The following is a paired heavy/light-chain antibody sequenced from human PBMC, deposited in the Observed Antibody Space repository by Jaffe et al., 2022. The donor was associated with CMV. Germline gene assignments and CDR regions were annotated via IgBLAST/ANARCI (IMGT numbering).Light chain of an antibody. Sequence: SYELTQPPSVSVSPGQTARITCSGDALPKQYAYWYQQKPGQAPVLVIYKDSERPSGIPERFSGSSSGTTVTLTISGVQAEDEADYYCQSADSSGTSYVVFGGGTKLTVL. CDR3: QSADSSGTSYVV. V-gene: IGLV3-25*03. CDR1: ALPKQY. J-gene: IGLJ2*01. CDR2: KDS.
Heavy chain of an antibody. CDR3: AYLPHCSSTSCYGPEHAYGMDV. CDR2: ISWNSGSI. D-gene: IGHD2-2*01. V-gene: IGHV3-9*01. Sequence: EVQLVESGGGLVQPGRSLRLSCAASGFTFDDYAMHWVRQAPGKGLEWVSGISWNSGSIGYADSVKGRFTISRDNAKNSLYLQMNSLRAEDTALYYCAYLPHCSSTSCYGPEHAYGMDVWGQGTTVTVSS. CDR1: GFTFDDYA. J-gene: IGHJ6*02.